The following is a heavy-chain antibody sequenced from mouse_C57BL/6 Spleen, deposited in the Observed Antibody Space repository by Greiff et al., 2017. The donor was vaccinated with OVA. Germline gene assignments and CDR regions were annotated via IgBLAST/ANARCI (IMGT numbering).Heavy chain of an antibody. CDR2: INPNNGGT. D-gene: IGHD1-1*01. V-gene: IGHV1-26*01. Sequence: EVQLQQSGPELVKPGASVKISCKASGYTFTDYYMNWVKQSHGKSLEWIGDINPNNGGTSYNQKFKGKATLTVDKSSSTAYMELRSLTSEDSAVYYCARSITTVAYFDVWGTGTTGTVSS. J-gene: IGHJ1*03. CDR1: GYTFTDYY. CDR3: ARSITTVAYFDV.